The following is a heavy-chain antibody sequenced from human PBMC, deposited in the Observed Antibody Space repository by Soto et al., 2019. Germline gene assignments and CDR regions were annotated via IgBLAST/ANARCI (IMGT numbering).Heavy chain of an antibody. Sequence: PSETLSLTCTVYGGSVSSGIYHWSWIRQSPGKGLEWVGHISYSGSTNYGPSLKSRVTISVDTSKNQFSLKLTSVTAADTAVYYCARHQRSGTYSRHNYYYGTDVWGQGTTVTVSS. V-gene: IGHV4-61*01. CDR1: GGSVSSGIYH. D-gene: IGHD1-26*01. CDR2: ISYSGST. J-gene: IGHJ6*02. CDR3: ARHQRSGTYSRHNYYYGTDV.